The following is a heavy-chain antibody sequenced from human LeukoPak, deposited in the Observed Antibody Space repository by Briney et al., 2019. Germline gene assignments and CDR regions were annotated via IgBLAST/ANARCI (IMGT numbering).Heavy chain of an antibody. Sequence: PGGSLRLSCAASGFTFRNFWMNWACQTPGKGLEWVASIMKDGGQKKYVDSVKGRFTISRDNAQNLVYLQLSSLRAEDTAVYYCTKVGSYYGSGSDLDYWGQGTLVTVSS. J-gene: IGHJ4*02. CDR3: TKVGSYYGSGSDLDY. D-gene: IGHD3-10*01. CDR2: IMKDGGQK. CDR1: GFTFRNFW. V-gene: IGHV3-7*03.